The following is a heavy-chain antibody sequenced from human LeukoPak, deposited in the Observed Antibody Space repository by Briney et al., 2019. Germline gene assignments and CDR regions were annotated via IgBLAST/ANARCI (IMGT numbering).Heavy chain of an antibody. V-gene: IGHV3-30-3*01. CDR3: ARRWSYDAFDI. J-gene: IGHJ3*02. D-gene: IGHD2-15*01. CDR2: ISYDGSNK. Sequence: GGSLRLSCAASGFTFSSYAMHWVRKSPGKGLEWVAVISYDGSNKYYADSVKGRFTISRDNCKNTLYLQMNSLRAEDTAVYYCARRWSYDAFDIWGQGTMVTVSS. CDR1: GFTFSSYA.